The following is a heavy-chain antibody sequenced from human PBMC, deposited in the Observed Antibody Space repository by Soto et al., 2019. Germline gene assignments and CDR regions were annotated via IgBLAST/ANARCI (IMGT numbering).Heavy chain of an antibody. Sequence: SVKVSCKSPVYPFTGYGISRVRQAPGQGLEWRGWISAYNGNTNYAQKLQGRVTMTTDTSTSTAYMELRSLRSEDTAVYYCARDRGRPPYSSSPDGGNWFDPWGQGTLVTVSS. J-gene: IGHJ5*02. CDR2: ISAYNGNT. V-gene: IGHV1-18*01. D-gene: IGHD6-6*01. CDR3: ARDRGRPPYSSSPDGGNWFDP. CDR1: VYPFTGYG.